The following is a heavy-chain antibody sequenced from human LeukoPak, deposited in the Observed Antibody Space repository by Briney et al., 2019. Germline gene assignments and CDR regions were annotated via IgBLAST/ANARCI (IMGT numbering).Heavy chain of an antibody. V-gene: IGHV3-30*02. CDR1: GCIFSSYG. CDR2: IRSDGSDT. D-gene: IGHD3-22*01. Sequence: GGSLRLSCAASGCIFSSYGMHWVRQPPGKGLEWVAFIRSDGSDTYSAASVKGRFTISRDNSKNTLWLQMNSLRAEDTAVYYCAKHDSSSDFWGQGTLVTVSS. CDR3: AKHDSSSDF. J-gene: IGHJ4*02.